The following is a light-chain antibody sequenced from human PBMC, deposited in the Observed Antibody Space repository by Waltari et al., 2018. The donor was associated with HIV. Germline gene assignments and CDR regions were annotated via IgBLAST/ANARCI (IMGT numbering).Light chain of an antibody. V-gene: IGLV2-14*03. CDR1: SSDVGGYNY. J-gene: IGLJ2*01. CDR2: DVS. CDR3: TSYTSSRTWV. Sequence: QSALTQPASVSGSPGQSITISCTGTSSDVGGYNYVSWYQQHPGKAPKVMIYDVSNRPSGVSNRFSGSKYGNTASLTISGLQAEDEADYYCTSYTSSRTWVFGGGTKLTVL.